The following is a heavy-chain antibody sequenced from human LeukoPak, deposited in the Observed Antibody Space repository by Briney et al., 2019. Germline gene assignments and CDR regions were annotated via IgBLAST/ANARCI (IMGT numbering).Heavy chain of an antibody. CDR3: AKDSYYGILTGYSPGYYYYGMDV. D-gene: IGHD3-9*01. J-gene: IGHJ6*02. CDR1: GFTFSSYG. CDR2: ISYDGSNK. Sequence: PGRSLRLSCAASGFTFSSYGMHWVRQAPGKGLEWVAVISYDGSNKYYADSVKGRFTISRDNSKNTLYLQMNSLRAEDTAVYYCAKDSYYGILTGYSPGYYYYGMDVWGQGTTVTVSS. V-gene: IGHV3-30*18.